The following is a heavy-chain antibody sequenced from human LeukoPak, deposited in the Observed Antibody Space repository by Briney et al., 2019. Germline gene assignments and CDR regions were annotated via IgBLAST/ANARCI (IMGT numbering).Heavy chain of an antibody. CDR2: IIPIFGTA. Sequence: GASVKVSCKASGGTFSSYAISWVRQAPGQGLEWMGGIIPIFGTANYAQKFQGRVTITADESTSTAYMELSSLRAEDTAVYYCAKRGDGVSSSWYMNNWFDPWGQGTLVTVSS. CDR3: AKRGDGVSSSWYMNNWFDP. V-gene: IGHV1-69*01. J-gene: IGHJ5*02. D-gene: IGHD6-13*01. CDR1: GGTFSSYA.